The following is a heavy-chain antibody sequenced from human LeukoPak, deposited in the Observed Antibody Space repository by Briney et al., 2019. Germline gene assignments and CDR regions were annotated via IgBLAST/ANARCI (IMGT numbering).Heavy chain of an antibody. V-gene: IGHV1-46*01. CDR2: INPSGGST. Sequence: ASVKVSCKASGYTFTSYYMHWVRQAPGQGLEWMGIINPSGGSTSYAQKFQGRVTMTRDTSTSTVYMELSSLRSEDTAVYYCARDPPPSIAVAGTPPDDYWGQGTLATVSS. CDR1: GYTFTSYY. J-gene: IGHJ4*02. CDR3: ARDPPPSIAVAGTPPDDY. D-gene: IGHD6-19*01.